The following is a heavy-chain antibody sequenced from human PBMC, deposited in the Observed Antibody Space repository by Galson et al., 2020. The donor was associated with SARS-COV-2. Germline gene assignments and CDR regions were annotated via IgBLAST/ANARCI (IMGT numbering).Heavy chain of an antibody. D-gene: IGHD6-25*01. J-gene: IGHJ3*02. CDR3: ASGGTSGWNDALDI. Sequence: GGSLRLSCAASGFTFSSYWMHWVRQVQGKGLVYVARIANDGTNIIYADSVKGRFTISRDNAKNTLYLQMHSLSVDDTALYYCASGGTSGWNDALDIGCRGTMVTVSS. CDR1: GFTFSSYW. V-gene: IGHV3-74*01. CDR2: IANDGTNI.